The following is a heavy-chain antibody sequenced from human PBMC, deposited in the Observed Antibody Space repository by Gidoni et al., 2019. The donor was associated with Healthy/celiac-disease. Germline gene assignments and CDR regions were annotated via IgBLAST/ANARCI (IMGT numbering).Heavy chain of an antibody. Sequence: QVQLVQSGAEVKKPGSSVKVSCKASGGTFSSYAISWVRQAPGQGLEWMGGIIPICGTANYAQKFQGRVTITADESTSTAYMELSSLRSEDTAVYYCARDRTAVRGVMGAFDIWGQGTMVTVSS. J-gene: IGHJ3*02. CDR3: ARDRTAVRGVMGAFDI. V-gene: IGHV1-69*01. D-gene: IGHD3-10*01. CDR1: GGTFSSYA. CDR2: IIPICGTA.